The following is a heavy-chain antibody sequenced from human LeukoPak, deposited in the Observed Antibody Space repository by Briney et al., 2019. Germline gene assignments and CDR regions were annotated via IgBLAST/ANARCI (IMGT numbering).Heavy chain of an antibody. Sequence: SETLSLTCAVYGGSFSGYYWSWIRQPPGKGLEWIGEINHSESTNYNPSLKSRVTISVDTSKNQFSLKLSSVTAADTAVYYCARQLGIAAAAPRGVNWFDPWGQGTLVTVSS. J-gene: IGHJ5*02. CDR2: INHSEST. V-gene: IGHV4-34*01. CDR3: ARQLGIAAAAPRGVNWFDP. D-gene: IGHD6-13*01. CDR1: GGSFSGYY.